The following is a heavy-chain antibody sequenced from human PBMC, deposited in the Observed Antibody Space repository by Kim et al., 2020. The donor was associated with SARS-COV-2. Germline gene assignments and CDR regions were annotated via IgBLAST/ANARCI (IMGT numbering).Heavy chain of an antibody. CDR3: ASNPGIAAAGLFDY. V-gene: IGHV1-69*02. Sequence: SVKVSCKASGGTFSSYTISWVRQAPGQGLEWMGRIIPILGIANYAQKFQGRVTITADKSTSTAYMELSSLRSEDTAVYYCASNPGIAAAGLFDYWGQGTLVTVSS. CDR2: IIPILGIA. CDR1: GGTFSSYT. J-gene: IGHJ4*02. D-gene: IGHD6-13*01.